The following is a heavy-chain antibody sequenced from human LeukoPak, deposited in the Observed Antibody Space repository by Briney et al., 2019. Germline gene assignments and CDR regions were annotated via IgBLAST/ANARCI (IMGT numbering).Heavy chain of an antibody. CDR1: GYIVTELS. V-gene: IGHV1-2*02. D-gene: IGHD6-19*01. J-gene: IGHJ4*02. CDR3: ARGTKSSGWYNY. CDR2: INPNSGGT. Sequence: ASVKVSCKVSGYIVTELSMHWVRQAPGQGLEWMGWINPNSGGTNYAQKFQGRVTMTRDTSISTAYMELSRLRSDDTAVYYCARGTKSSGWYNYWGQGTLVTVSS.